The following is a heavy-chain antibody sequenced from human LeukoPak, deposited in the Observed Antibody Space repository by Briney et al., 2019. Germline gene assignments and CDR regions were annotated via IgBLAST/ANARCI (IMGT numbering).Heavy chain of an antibody. CDR1: GFTYSHYG. Sequence: PGRSLRLSCTASGFTYSHYGMHWVRQAPGKGLKWVAVIWSDGTEKYYADAVKGRFTISRDNSRNTLYLQMNSLRGEDTAVYYCAKDAQRGFDYSNSLEYWGQGTLVTVSS. CDR3: AKDAQRGFDYSNSLEY. V-gene: IGHV3-33*03. J-gene: IGHJ4*02. D-gene: IGHD4-11*01. CDR2: IWSDGTEK.